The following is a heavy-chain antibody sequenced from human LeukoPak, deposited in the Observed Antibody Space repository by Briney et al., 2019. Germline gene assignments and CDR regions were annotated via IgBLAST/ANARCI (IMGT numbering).Heavy chain of an antibody. CDR2: LYSDGNT. CDR1: GFTVITND. V-gene: IGHV3-53*01. D-gene: IGHD3-16*01. CDR3: ARGVEPMAANTLAY. Sequence: GGSLRLSCAASGFTVITNDMTWVRQAPGKGLEWVSVLYSDGNTKYADSVQGRFTISRDNSKNTLYLEMNSLSPDDTAVYYCARGVEPMAANTLAYWGQGTLVTVPS. J-gene: IGHJ4*02.